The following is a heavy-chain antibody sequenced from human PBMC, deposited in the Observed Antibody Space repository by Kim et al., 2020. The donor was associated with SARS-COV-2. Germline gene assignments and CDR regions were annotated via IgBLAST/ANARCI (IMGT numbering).Heavy chain of an antibody. CDR2: IYYSGST. V-gene: IGHV4-31*03. J-gene: IGHJ4*02. D-gene: IGHD3-22*01. Sequence: SETLSLTCTVSGGSISSGGYYWSWIRQHPGKGLEWIGYIYYSGSTYYNPSLKSRVTISVDTSKNQFSLKPSSVTAADTAVYYCARARITMIVVVKYFDYWGQGTLVTVSS. CDR1: GGSISSGGYY. CDR3: ARARITMIVVVKYFDY.